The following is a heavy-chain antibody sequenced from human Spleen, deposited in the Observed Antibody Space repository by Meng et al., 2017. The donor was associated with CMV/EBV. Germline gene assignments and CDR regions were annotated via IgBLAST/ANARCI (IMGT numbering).Heavy chain of an antibody. J-gene: IGHJ5*02. D-gene: IGHD5-24*01. CDR2: IYYSGST. V-gene: IGHV4-30-4*08. Sequence: QGPRAEPAPGLSKPSQTLPLTCTCSGGSISSGDYYWSWIRQPPGKGLEWIGYIYYSGSTYYNPSLKSRVTISVDTSKNQFSLKLSSVTAADTAVYYCARAGDDYSDSGWFDPWGQGTLVTVSS. CDR3: ARAGDDYSDSGWFDP. CDR1: GGSISSGDYY.